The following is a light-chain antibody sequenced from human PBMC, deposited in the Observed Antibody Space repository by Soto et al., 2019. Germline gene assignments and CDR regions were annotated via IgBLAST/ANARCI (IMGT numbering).Light chain of an antibody. J-gene: IGKJ5*01. V-gene: IGKV3-20*01. Sequence: EILLTQSPGTLCLSPGERAALSCRASQSVSSSFLAWYQQKPGQAPRLLIYGASSRATGIPDRFSGTGSETDFTLCGSGLAAEDSVVYYEQHRDNSAITFRQGTRLEIK. CDR3: QHRDNSAIT. CDR1: QSVSSSF. CDR2: GAS.